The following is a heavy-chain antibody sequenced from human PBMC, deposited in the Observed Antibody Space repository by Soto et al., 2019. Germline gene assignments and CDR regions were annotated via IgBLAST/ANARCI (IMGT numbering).Heavy chain of an antibody. J-gene: IGHJ2*01. D-gene: IGHD2-15*01. V-gene: IGHV3-21*01. CDR3: ARIGSTWYFDL. Sequence: SLRLSCAASVFTFSIYSMNWVRQAPGKGLEWVSSISSSSSYIYYADSVKGRFTISRDNAKNSLYLQMNSLRAEDTAVYYCARIGSTWYFDLWGRGTLVTVSS. CDR2: ISSSSSYI. CDR1: VFTFSIYS.